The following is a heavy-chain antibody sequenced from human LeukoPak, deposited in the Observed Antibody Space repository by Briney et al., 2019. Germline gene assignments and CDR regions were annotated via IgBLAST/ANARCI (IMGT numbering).Heavy chain of an antibody. CDR2: ISSSSRYI. CDR3: ARVERDCSGGSCYYYYYAMDV. J-gene: IGHJ6*02. Sequence: GGSLRLSCAASGFTFSRYSMNWVRQAQGKGLEWVSSISSSSRYIYYADSVKGRFTISRDNAKNSLYLQMNSLRAEDTAVYYCARVERDCSGGSCYYYYYAMDVWGQGTTVTVSS. V-gene: IGHV3-21*01. D-gene: IGHD2-15*01. CDR1: GFTFSRYS.